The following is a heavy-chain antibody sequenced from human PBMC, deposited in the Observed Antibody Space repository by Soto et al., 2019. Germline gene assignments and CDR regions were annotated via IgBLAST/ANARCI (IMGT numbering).Heavy chain of an antibody. Sequence: PGGSLRLSCAASGFIFSSFGMHWVRQGPGKGLEWVAVTWYDGKNKTYADSVKGRFTISRDNSKNTLYLQMNSLRAEDTAVYYCAREGTGLYDTSGYYYNFFDYWGQGTLVTVSS. CDR2: TWYDGKNK. CDR3: AREGTGLYDTSGYYYNFFDY. D-gene: IGHD3-22*01. V-gene: IGHV3-33*01. J-gene: IGHJ4*02. CDR1: GFIFSSFG.